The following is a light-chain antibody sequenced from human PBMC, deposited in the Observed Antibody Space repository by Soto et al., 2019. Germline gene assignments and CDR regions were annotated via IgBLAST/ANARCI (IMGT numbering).Light chain of an antibody. CDR1: QGFSSY. Sequence: IQLTQSQSSLSASVGDGVTITCRASQGFSSYLAWNQQKPGKAPKLLIYAASTLQSGVPSRFTGSGSGTDLTLTSSSLQPEDFATYYCQQLNSYPLTFGGGTKVEIK. V-gene: IGKV1-9*01. CDR3: QQLNSYPLT. J-gene: IGKJ4*01. CDR2: AAS.